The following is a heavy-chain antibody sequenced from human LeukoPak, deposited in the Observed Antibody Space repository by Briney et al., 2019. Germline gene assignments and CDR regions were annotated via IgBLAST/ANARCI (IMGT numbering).Heavy chain of an antibody. D-gene: IGHD1-7*01. CDR1: GYTFTGYY. CDR3: ARGAPRGVWNFYFDY. J-gene: IGHJ4*02. CDR2: INPNSGGT. Sequence: ASVKVSCKASGYTFTGYYMHWVRQAPGQGLEWMGWINPNSGGTNYAQKFQGRVTMTRDTSISTAYMGLSRLRSDDTAVYYCARGAPRGVWNFYFDYWGQGTLVTVSS. V-gene: IGHV1-2*02.